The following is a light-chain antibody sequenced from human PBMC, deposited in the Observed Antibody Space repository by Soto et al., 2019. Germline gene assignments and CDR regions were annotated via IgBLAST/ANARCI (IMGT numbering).Light chain of an antibody. CDR2: DNY. J-gene: IGLJ2*01. V-gene: IGLV1-51*01. CDR1: SSNIGNNY. CDR3: AEWDSSLWAVV. Sequence: QSVLTQPPSVSATPGQKVTISCSGSSSNIGNNYVSWYQQFPGAAPKLLIYDNYWRPSGIPDRLSASKSGTSATLGITGPQTGDGPDYYWAEWDSSLWAVVVGGGTKLTVL.